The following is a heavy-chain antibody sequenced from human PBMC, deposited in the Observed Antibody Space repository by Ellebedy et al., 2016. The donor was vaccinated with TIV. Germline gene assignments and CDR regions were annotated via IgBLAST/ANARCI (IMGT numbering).Heavy chain of an antibody. J-gene: IGHJ4*02. CDR1: GFTVSSHY. CDR2: IYSGGST. CDR3: TKAPIGTCTGARCYPFDH. Sequence: GESLKISCAASGFTVSSHYMSWVRQAPGMGLEWVSGIYSGGSTNYADSVKGRFTISRDNSKNTMYLQMNSLRAEDTAVYYCTKAPIGTCTGARCYPFDHWGQGTLVTVSS. D-gene: IGHD2-15*01. V-gene: IGHV3-66*01.